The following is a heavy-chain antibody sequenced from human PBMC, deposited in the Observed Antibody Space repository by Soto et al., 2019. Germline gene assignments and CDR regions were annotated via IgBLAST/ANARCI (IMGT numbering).Heavy chain of an antibody. CDR2: ISAYNGNT. CDR3: ARVQGRVTIFGVVTGSFDY. J-gene: IGHJ4*02. D-gene: IGHD3-3*01. V-gene: IGHV1-18*01. CDR1: GYTFTSYG. Sequence: ASVKVSCKASGYTFTSYGISWVRQAPGQGLEWMGWISAYNGNTNYAQKLQGRVTMTTDTSTSTAYMELRSLRSDDTAVYHCARVQGRVTIFGVVTGSFDYWGQGALVTVSS.